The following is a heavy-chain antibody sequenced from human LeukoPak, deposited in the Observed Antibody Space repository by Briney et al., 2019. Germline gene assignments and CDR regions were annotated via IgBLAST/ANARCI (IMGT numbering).Heavy chain of an antibody. V-gene: IGHV4-59*01. CDR3: ARVTYYYDSSGYNNAFDI. CDR2: IYYSGST. CDR1: GGSFSSYY. J-gene: IGHJ3*02. Sequence: PSETLPLTCTVSGGSFSSYYCSLIRQPPGKGLDLLGYIYYSGSTNYNPSLKSRVTISVDTSKNQFSLKLSSVTAADTAVYYCARVTYYYDSSGYNNAFDIWGQGTMVTVSS. D-gene: IGHD3-22*01.